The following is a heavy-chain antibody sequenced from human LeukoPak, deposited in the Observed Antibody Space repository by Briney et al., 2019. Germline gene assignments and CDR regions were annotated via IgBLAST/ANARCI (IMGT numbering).Heavy chain of an antibody. V-gene: IGHV3-48*03. J-gene: IGHJ4*02. Sequence: GGSLRLSCTASGFTFSTYEMNWVRQAPGKGLEWVSYISGSGSTTYYADSVKGRFTISRDNAKNSLYLQMSSLRAEDTALYYCAREGGWATTANDYWGQGTLVTVSS. D-gene: IGHD1-1*01. CDR3: AREGGWATTANDY. CDR2: ISGSGSTT. CDR1: GFTFSTYE.